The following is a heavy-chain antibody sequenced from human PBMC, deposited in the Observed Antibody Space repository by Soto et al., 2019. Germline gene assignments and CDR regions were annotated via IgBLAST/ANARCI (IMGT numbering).Heavy chain of an antibody. D-gene: IGHD3-3*01. J-gene: IGHJ6*03. V-gene: IGHV1-69*02. CDR3: ARLTIFGVVTAVDMDV. Sequence: KVSCKASGGTFGTHTISWMRKAPGQGLEWVGRIIPILELVNYAPRFQGRVTISADTFTSTAYMELSSLRSDDTAVYYCARLTIFGVVTAVDMDVWGKGTTVTVS. CDR2: IIPILELV. CDR1: GGTFGTHT.